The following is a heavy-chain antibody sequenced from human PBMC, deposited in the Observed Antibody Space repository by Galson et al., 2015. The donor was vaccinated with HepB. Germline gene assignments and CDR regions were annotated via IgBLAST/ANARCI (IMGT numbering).Heavy chain of an antibody. D-gene: IGHD1-20*01. J-gene: IGHJ6*02. Sequence: SLRLSCEASGFTFSNAWMSWVRQAQGKGLEWVGRIKGKTDGGTTDYAAPVEGRFTISRDDSKNTLYLQMNSLKTEETAVYYGTTDTPNWNDGRYYYYGMDVWGQGTTVTVSS. CDR2: IKGKTDGGTT. CDR1: GFTFSNAW. CDR3: TTDTPNWNDGRYYYYGMDV. V-gene: IGHV3-15*01.